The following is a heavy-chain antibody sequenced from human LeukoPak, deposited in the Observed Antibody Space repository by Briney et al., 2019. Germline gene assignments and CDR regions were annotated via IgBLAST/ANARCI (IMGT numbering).Heavy chain of an antibody. CDR3: AGRRSWLTYFDY. CDR1: GGSFSGYY. D-gene: IGHD6-19*01. Sequence: KTSETLSLTCAVYGGSFSGYYWSWIRQPPGKGLEWIGEINHSGSTNYNPSLKSRVTISVDTSKNQFSLKLSSVTAADTAVYYCAGRRSWLTYFDYWGQGTLVTVSS. J-gene: IGHJ4*02. V-gene: IGHV4-34*01. CDR2: INHSGST.